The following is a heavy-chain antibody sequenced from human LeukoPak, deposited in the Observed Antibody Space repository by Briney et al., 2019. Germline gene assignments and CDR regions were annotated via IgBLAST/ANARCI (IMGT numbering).Heavy chain of an antibody. CDR2: ISYDGSTK. V-gene: IGHV3-30*18. CDR1: GFTFTSYG. D-gene: IGHD6-13*01. CDR3: TKPSAAGTIGYFHH. J-gene: IGHJ1*01. Sequence: GGSLRLSCAASGFTFTSYGMHWVRQAPGKGLEWVAVISYDGSTKYHADSVKGRFTISRDNSKNTLFLQMNSLRAEDTAVYYCTKPSAAGTIGYFHHWGQGTLVTVSS.